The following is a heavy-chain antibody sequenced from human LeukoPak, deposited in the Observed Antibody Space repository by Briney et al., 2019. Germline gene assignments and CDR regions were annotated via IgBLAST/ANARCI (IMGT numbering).Heavy chain of an antibody. CDR1: GYTFTSYA. CDR2: INTNTGNP. CDR3: ARGWPQYYYDSDYPSYCFDY. D-gene: IGHD3-22*01. V-gene: IGHV7-4-1*02. J-gene: IGHJ4*02. Sequence: ASVKVSCKASGYTFTSYAMNWVRQAPGQGLEWMGWINTNTGNPTYAQGFTGRFVFSLDTSVSTAYLQISSLKAEDTAVYYCARGWPQYYYDSDYPSYCFDYWGQGTLVTVSS.